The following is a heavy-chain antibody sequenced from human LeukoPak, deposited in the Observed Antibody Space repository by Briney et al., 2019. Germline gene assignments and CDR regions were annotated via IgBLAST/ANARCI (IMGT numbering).Heavy chain of an antibody. Sequence: SGGSLRLSCAASGCTVSINYMSWVRQAPGKGLEWVSVIYSGGSTYYADSVKGRFTISRHNSKNTLYPQMNSLRAEDTAVYYCARDGGDCSGGSCYRVDYWGQGTLVTVSS. CDR2: IYSGGST. V-gene: IGHV3-53*04. D-gene: IGHD2-15*01. CDR1: GCTVSINY. CDR3: ARDGGDCSGGSCYRVDY. J-gene: IGHJ4*02.